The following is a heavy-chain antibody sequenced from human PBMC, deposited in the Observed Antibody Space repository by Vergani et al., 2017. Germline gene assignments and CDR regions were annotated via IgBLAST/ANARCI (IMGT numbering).Heavy chain of an antibody. CDR2: IRRKAYGQVT. CDR1: GFTLGYYA. CDR3: VRDQVTMLRGIDALDI. V-gene: IGHV3-49*03. J-gene: IGHJ3*02. D-gene: IGHD3-10*01. Sequence: EVQLVESGGDLVQPGRSLRLPCTASGFTLGYYAMDWFRQAPGQGLEWVGGIRRKAYGQVTTYAASVKGRFTISRDNSKSIAYLQMNNLQTEDTAMYYCVRDQVTMLRGIDALDIWVGGTMVADSS.